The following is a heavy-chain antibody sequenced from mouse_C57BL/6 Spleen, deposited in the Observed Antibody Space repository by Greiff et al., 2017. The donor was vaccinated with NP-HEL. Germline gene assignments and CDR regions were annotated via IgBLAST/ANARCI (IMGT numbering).Heavy chain of an antibody. V-gene: IGHV3-6*01. CDR1: GYSITSGYY. D-gene: IGHD4-1*02. J-gene: IGHJ4*01. CDR2: ISYDGSN. CDR3: ARTTGYAMDY. Sequence: EVQLQQSGPGLVKPSQSLSLTCSVTGYSITSGYYWNWIRQFPGNKLEWMGYISYDGSNNYNPSLKNRISITRDTSKNQCFLKLNSVTTEDTATYYCARTTGYAMDYWGQGTSVTVSS.